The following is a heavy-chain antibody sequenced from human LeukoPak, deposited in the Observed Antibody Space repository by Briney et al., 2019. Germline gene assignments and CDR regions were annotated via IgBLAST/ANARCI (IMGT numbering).Heavy chain of an antibody. J-gene: IGHJ4*02. CDR2: ISGSGGST. CDR1: GFTFSSYA. V-gene: IGHV3-23*01. D-gene: IGHD3-22*01. Sequence: GGSLRLSCAASGFTFSSYAMSWVRQAPGKGLEWVSAISGSGGSTYYADSVKGRFTISRDNSKNTLYLQMNSLRAEDTAVYYCAKGLEWDCYDSSGYDYWGQGTLVTVSS. CDR3: AKGLEWDCYDSSGYDY.